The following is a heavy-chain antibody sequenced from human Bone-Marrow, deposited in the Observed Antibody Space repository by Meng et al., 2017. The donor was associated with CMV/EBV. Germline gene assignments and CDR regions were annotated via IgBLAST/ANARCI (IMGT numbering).Heavy chain of an antibody. Sequence: GESLKMSCEASGFSFSKYWMSWVRQAPGKGLEWVAKRKQDGSEKYYVDSVKGRFTISRDNAKNSLYLQMNSLRAEDTAVYYCVREELHYDYYGMDVWGQGTTVTVSS. CDR2: RKQDGSEK. D-gene: IGHD1-7*01. CDR1: GFSFSKYW. V-gene: IGHV3-7*01. CDR3: VREELHYDYYGMDV. J-gene: IGHJ6*02.